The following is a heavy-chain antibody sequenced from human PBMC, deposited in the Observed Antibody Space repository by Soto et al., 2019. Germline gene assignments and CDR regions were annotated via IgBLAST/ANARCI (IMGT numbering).Heavy chain of an antibody. CDR1: GGSISSYY. Sequence: SETLSLTCTVSGGSISSYYWSWIRQPAWKGLEWIGRIYTSGSTNYNPSLKSRVTMSVDTSKNQFSLKLSSVTAADTAVYYCARGRYSSRDFYYYGMDVWGQGTTVTVSS. J-gene: IGHJ6*02. D-gene: IGHD6-13*01. CDR2: IYTSGST. CDR3: ARGRYSSRDFYYYGMDV. V-gene: IGHV4-4*07.